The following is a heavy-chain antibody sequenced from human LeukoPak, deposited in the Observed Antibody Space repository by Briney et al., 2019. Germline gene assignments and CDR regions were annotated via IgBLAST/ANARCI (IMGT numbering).Heavy chain of an antibody. CDR3: ARGGMTTVTPGAFDI. Sequence: ASVKVSCKASGYTFTAYYMHWVRQAPGQGLEWMGWINPNSGGTNYAQKFQGWVTMTRDTSISTAYMELSRLRSDDTAVYYCARGGMTTVTPGAFDIWGQGTMVTVSS. J-gene: IGHJ3*02. CDR2: INPNSGGT. CDR1: GYTFTAYY. D-gene: IGHD4-17*01. V-gene: IGHV1-2*04.